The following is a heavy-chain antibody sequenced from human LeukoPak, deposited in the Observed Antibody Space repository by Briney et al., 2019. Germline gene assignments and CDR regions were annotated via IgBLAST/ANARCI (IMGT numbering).Heavy chain of an antibody. J-gene: IGHJ3*02. CDR1: GYTFTSYY. CDR2: INPSGGST. Sequence: ASVKVSCKASGYTFTSYYMHLVRQAPGQGLEWMGIINPSGGSTSYAQKFQGRVTMTRDTSTSTVYMELSSLRSEDTAVYYCARNRAVAGNFGAFDIWGQGTMVTVSS. V-gene: IGHV1-46*01. D-gene: IGHD6-19*01. CDR3: ARNRAVAGNFGAFDI.